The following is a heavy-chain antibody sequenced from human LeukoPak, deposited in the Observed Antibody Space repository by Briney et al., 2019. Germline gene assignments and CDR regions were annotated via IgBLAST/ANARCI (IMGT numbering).Heavy chain of an antibody. J-gene: IGHJ4*02. V-gene: IGHV1-18*01. CDR1: GYTFTSYG. Sequence: EASVKVPCKASGYTFTSYGISWVRQAPGQGLEWMGWISAYNGNTNYAQKLQGRVTMTTDTSTSTAYMELRSLRSDDTAVYYCAGDRGYDFWSGHRLVNFDYWGQGTLVTVSS. CDR3: AGDRGYDFWSGHRLVNFDY. CDR2: ISAYNGNT. D-gene: IGHD3-3*01.